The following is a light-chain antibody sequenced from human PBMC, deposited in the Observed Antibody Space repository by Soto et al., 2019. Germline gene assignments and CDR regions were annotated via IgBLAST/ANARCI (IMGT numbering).Light chain of an antibody. V-gene: IGLV2-8*01. J-gene: IGLJ3*02. CDR2: EVT. CDR3: ISYAGSFNWV. CDR1: SSDVGRYNY. Sequence: QSVLTQPPSASGAPGQSVTISCTGTSSDVGRYNYVSWYQQHPGKAPKLMISEVTKRPSGVPDRFSASKSGNTASLTVSGLQAEDEADYYCISYAGSFNWVFGGGTKLTVL.